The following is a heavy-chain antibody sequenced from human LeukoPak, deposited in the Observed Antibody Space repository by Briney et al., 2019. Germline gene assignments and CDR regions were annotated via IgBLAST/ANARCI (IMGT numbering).Heavy chain of an antibody. CDR1: GFTFSRYW. V-gene: IGHV3-7*04. Sequence: PGGSLRLSCAASGFTFSRYWMSWVRQAPGKGLEWVAHINQDGSGTYYVDSVKGRFTISRDNAKNSLFLQMNSLRVEDTAVYYCARLGYSAYETYYFDYWGQGSLVTVSS. CDR2: INQDGSGT. D-gene: IGHD5-12*01. CDR3: ARLGYSAYETYYFDY. J-gene: IGHJ4*02.